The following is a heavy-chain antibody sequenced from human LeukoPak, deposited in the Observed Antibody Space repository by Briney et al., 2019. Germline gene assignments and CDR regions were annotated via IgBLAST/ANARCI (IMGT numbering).Heavy chain of an antibody. Sequence: SETLSLTCTVSGGSISGYYWSWIRQPAGKGLEWIGRIYTSGSTNYNPSLKSRVTMSVDTSKNQFSLKLSSVTAADTAVYYCARYCGGDCYSFDAFDIWGQGTMVTVSS. V-gene: IGHV4-4*07. CDR1: GGSISGYY. CDR3: ARYCGGDCYSFDAFDI. D-gene: IGHD2-21*01. J-gene: IGHJ3*02. CDR2: IYTSGST.